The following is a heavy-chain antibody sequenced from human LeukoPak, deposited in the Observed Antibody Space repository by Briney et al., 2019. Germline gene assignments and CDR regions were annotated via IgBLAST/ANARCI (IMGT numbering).Heavy chain of an antibody. CDR3: ARHALYCSGGSCHFDI. V-gene: IGHV5-51*01. CDR1: GYSFTSYW. CDR2: IYPGGSDT. D-gene: IGHD2-15*01. Sequence: GESLKISCKGSGYSFTSYWIGWVRQMPGKGLEWMGIIYPGGSDTRYSPSFQGQVTISADKSISTAYLQWSSLKASDTAMYYCARHALYCSGGSCHFDIWGQGTMVTVSS. J-gene: IGHJ3*02.